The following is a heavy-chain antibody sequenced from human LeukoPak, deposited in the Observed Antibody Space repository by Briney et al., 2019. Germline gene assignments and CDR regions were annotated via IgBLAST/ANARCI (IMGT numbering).Heavy chain of an antibody. V-gene: IGHV1-46*01. D-gene: IGHD6-13*01. CDR3: ARDPGIAAAGTGGGDY. CDR1: GYTFTNYP. J-gene: IGHJ4*02. Sequence: GASVKVSCKASGYTFTNYPMNWVRQAPGQGLEWMGIINPSGGSTSYAQKFQGRVTMTRDTSTSTVYMELSSLRSEDTAVYYCARDPGIAAAGTGGGDYWGQGTLVTVSS. CDR2: INPSGGST.